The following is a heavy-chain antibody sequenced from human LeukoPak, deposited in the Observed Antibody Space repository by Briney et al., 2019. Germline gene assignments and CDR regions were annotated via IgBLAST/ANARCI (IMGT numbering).Heavy chain of an antibody. CDR1: GLTFSSYT. Sequence: GGSLRLSCAASGLTFSSYTLTWVRQAPGKGLEWVSSISGSGSTTYYADSVKGRFTISRDNSKNTLYLQMNNLRAEDTALYYCAKTISGSYGLSDFWGQGSL. D-gene: IGHD3-10*01. CDR2: ISGSGSTT. CDR3: AKTISGSYGLSDF. J-gene: IGHJ4*02. V-gene: IGHV3-23*01.